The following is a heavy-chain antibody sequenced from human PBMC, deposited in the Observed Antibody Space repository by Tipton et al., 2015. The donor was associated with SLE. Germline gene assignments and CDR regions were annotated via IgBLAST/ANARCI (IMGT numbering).Heavy chain of an antibody. CDR3: AREGGYHPYSFDY. CDR1: TFSIYA. V-gene: IGHV4-39*07. Sequence: TFSIYAMNWVRQAPGKGLEWIGSIYYSGSTYYNPSLKSRVTISVDTSKNQFSLKLNSVTAADTAMYYCAREGGYHPYSFDYWGQGTLVTVSS. D-gene: IGHD5-12*01. J-gene: IGHJ4*02. CDR2: IYYSGST.